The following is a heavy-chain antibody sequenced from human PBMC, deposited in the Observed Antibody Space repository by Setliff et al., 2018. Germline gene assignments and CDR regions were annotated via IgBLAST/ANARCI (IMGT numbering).Heavy chain of an antibody. CDR2: IIPIFGTA. V-gene: IGHV1-69*13. Sequence: SVKVSCKASGGTFSSYAISWVRQAPGQGLEWMGGIIPIFGTANYAQKFQGRVTITADESTSTAYMELSSLRSEDTAVYYCARERARDSSGYSILPYFDYWGQGTLVTVSS. J-gene: IGHJ4*02. CDR1: GGTFSSYA. D-gene: IGHD3-22*01. CDR3: ARERARDSSGYSILPYFDY.